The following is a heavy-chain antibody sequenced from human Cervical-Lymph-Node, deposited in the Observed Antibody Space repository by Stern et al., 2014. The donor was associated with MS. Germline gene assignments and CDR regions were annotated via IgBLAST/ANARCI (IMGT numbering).Heavy chain of an antibody. D-gene: IGHD1-26*01. J-gene: IGHJ5*02. CDR2: IPDSGST. V-gene: IGHV4-61*02. CDR1: GGSISSSGYY. Sequence: QVQLVQSGPGLVKPSQTLSLTCTVSGGSISSSGYYWSWIRQPADKGLEWIGRIPDSGSTYYNPSLKSRVPISMDTAKNQFSLKRTSVTAADTAVYYCATTRWDLFTWNWFDPWGQGTLVTVSS. CDR3: ATTRWDLFTWNWFDP.